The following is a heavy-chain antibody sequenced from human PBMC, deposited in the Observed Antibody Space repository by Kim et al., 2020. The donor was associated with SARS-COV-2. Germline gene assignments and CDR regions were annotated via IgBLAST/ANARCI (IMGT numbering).Heavy chain of an antibody. CDR2: IYYSGST. CDR1: GGSISSSSYY. D-gene: IGHD2-2*01. Sequence: SETLSLTCTVSGGSISSSSYYWGWIRQPPGKGLDWIGSIYYSGSTYYNPSLKSRVTISVDTSKNQFSLKLSSVTAADTAVYYCASPHAGCSSTICYYVYWGQGTLVTVSS. V-gene: IGHV4-39*01. CDR3: ASPHAGCSSTICYYVY. J-gene: IGHJ4*02.